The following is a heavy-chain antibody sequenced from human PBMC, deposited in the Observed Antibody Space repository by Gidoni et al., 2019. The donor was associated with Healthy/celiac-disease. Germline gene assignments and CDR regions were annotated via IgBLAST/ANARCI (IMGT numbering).Heavy chain of an antibody. J-gene: IGHJ4*02. CDR2: ISGSGGST. Sequence: EVQLLESGGGLVQPGGSLRLSCAASGFTFSSYAMSWVRQAPGKGLGWVSAISGSGGSTYYADSVKGRFTISRDNSKNTLYLQMNSLRAEDTAVYYCAKGFWSGYYSPIDYWGQGTLVTVSS. V-gene: IGHV3-23*01. D-gene: IGHD3-3*01. CDR1: GFTFSSYA. CDR3: AKGFWSGYYSPIDY.